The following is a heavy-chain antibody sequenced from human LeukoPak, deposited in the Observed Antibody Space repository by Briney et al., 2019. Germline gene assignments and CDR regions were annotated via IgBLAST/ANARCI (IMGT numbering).Heavy chain of an antibody. D-gene: IGHD2-2*02. CDR1: GFTFSRNG. J-gene: IGHJ4*02. CDR3: AKGGRGTYCSSTSCYSALGFDY. Sequence: GRYLRLSCAASGFTFSRNGMQWVRQAPGKGLEWVAVISYDGSNKYYADSVKGRFTISRDNSKNTLYLQMNSLRAEDTAVHYCAKGGRGTYCSSTSCYSALGFDYWGQGTLVTVSS. CDR2: ISYDGSNK. V-gene: IGHV3-30*18.